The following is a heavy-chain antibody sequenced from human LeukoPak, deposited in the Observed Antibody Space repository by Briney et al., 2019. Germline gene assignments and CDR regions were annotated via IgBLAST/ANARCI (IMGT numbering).Heavy chain of an antibody. Sequence: SETLSLTCTVSGGSISSGSYYWSWIRQPAGKGLEWIGRIYTSGSTNYNPSPKSRVTISVDTSKNQFSLKLSSVTAADTAVYYCAREAARLYDYWGQGTLVTVSS. V-gene: IGHV4-61*02. CDR3: AREAARLYDY. CDR1: GGSISSGSYY. D-gene: IGHD6-6*01. CDR2: IYTSGST. J-gene: IGHJ4*02.